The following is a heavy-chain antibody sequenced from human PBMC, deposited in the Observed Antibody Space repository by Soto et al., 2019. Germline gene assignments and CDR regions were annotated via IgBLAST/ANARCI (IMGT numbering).Heavy chain of an antibody. CDR3: EAPIPKTGFDY. CDR2: ISYDGSNK. V-gene: IGHV3-30*03. CDR1: GFTFSSYA. Sequence: PSGSLRLSCAASGFTFSSYAMHWVRQAPGKGLEWVAVISYDGSNKYYADSVKGRFTISRDNSKNTLYLQMNSLRAEDTAVYYCEAPIPKTGFDYWGQGTLFTVS. J-gene: IGHJ4*02. D-gene: IGHD3-10*01.